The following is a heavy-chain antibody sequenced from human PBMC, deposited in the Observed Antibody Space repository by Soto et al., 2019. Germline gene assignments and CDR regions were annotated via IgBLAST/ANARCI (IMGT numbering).Heavy chain of an antibody. CDR1: GFTFSSYA. D-gene: IGHD4-4*01. V-gene: IGHV3-23*01. CDR3: AKETTVIGSNTFDY. Sequence: GESLKISCAASGFTFSSYAMSWVRQAPGKGLEWVSAISGSGGSTYYADSVKGRFTISRDNSKNTLYLQMNSLRAEDTAVYYCAKETTVIGSNTFDYWGQGTLVTVSS. J-gene: IGHJ4*02. CDR2: ISGSGGST.